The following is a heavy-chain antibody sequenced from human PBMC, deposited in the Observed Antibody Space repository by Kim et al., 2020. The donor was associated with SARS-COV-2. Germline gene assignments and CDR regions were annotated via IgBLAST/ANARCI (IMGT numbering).Heavy chain of an antibody. Sequence: ASVKVSCKVSGYTLTELSMHWVRQAPGKGLEWMGGFDPEDGETIYAQKFQGRVTMTEDTSTDTAYMELRSLRSEDTAVYYCATDLTPNYYGSGSYYSNWCDPWGQGTLVTVSS. J-gene: IGHJ5*02. CDR3: ATDLTPNYYGSGSYYSNWCDP. CDR1: GYTLTELS. V-gene: IGHV1-24*01. CDR2: FDPEDGET. D-gene: IGHD3-10*01.